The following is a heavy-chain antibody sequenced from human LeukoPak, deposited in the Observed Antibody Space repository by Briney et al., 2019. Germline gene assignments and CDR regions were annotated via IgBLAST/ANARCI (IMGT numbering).Heavy chain of an antibody. V-gene: IGHV4-34*01. D-gene: IGHD3-10*01. Sequence: SETLSLTCAVYGGSFSGYYWSWIRQPPGKGLEWIGEINHSGSTNYNPSLKSRVTISVDTSKTQFSLKLSSVTAADTAVYYCARRGSGSYPYYYYYYMDVWGKGTTVTVSS. CDR1: GGSFSGYY. J-gene: IGHJ6*03. CDR2: INHSGST. CDR3: ARRGSGSYPYYYYYYMDV.